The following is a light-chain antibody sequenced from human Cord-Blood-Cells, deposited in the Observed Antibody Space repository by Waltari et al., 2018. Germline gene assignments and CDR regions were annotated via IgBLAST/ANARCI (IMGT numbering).Light chain of an antibody. Sequence: SYELTQPPSVSVSPGQTASITCSGDKLGDKYACGYQQKPDQSPVLVIYQDSKRPSGIPERFSGCNAGNTATLTIGGTQAMDGADYYCQAWDSSNWVFGGGTKLTVL. CDR2: QDS. V-gene: IGLV3-1*01. CDR1: KLGDKY. J-gene: IGLJ3*02. CDR3: QAWDSSNWV.